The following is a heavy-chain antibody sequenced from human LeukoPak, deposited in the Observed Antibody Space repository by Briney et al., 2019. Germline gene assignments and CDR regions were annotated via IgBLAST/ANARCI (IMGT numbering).Heavy chain of an antibody. Sequence: GGSLRLSCAASGFTFSSYGMHWVRQAPGKGLEWVAVISYDGSNKYYADSVKGRFTISRDNSKNTLYLQMNSLRAEDTAVYYCAKTISPIAVAGTGDFDYWGQGTLVTVSS. CDR3: AKTISPIAVAGTGDFDY. CDR1: GFTFSSYG. CDR2: ISYDGSNK. V-gene: IGHV3-30*18. J-gene: IGHJ4*02. D-gene: IGHD6-19*01.